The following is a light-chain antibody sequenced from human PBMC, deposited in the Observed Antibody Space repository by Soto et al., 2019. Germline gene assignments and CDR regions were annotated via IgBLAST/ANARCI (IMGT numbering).Light chain of an antibody. CDR3: QQLYGFPWT. CDR1: QGITNY. Sequence: DIPLTQSPSFLSASVGDRVTITCRASQGITNYLAWYQQKPGKAPKLLIYAASTLQSGVPSRFSGSGSGTQFILTISSLQPEDFATYYCQQLYGFPWTFGQGTKVEIK. V-gene: IGKV1-9*01. J-gene: IGKJ1*01. CDR2: AAS.